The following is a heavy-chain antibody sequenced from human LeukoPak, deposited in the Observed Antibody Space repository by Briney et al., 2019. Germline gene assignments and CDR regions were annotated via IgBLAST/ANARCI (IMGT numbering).Heavy chain of an antibody. CDR3: ARDRYSSSPPFDY. D-gene: IGHD6-6*01. J-gene: IGHJ4*02. Sequence: ASVKVSCKASGYTFTGYYMHCVRQAPGQGLEWMGWINPNSGGTNYAQKFQGRVTMTRDTSISTAYMELSRLRSDDTAVYYCARDRYSSSPPFDYWGQGTLVTVSS. CDR2: INPNSGGT. CDR1: GYTFTGYY. V-gene: IGHV1-2*02.